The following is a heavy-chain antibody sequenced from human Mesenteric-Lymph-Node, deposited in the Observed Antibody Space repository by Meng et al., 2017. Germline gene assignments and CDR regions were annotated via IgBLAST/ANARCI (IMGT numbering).Heavy chain of an antibody. CDR1: GGSISSGDYY. J-gene: IGHJ4*02. Sequence: QGQLQESGPGLVKPQQPLSLTCTVSGGSISSGDYYWSWIRQPSGKGLEWIGYIYNSGSTYYNPSLKSRVTISVDTSKNQFSLKLRFVTAADTAVYYCAREGRSHQVGVSVYWGQGNLVTVSS. CDR2: IYNSGST. CDR3: AREGRSHQVGVSVY. V-gene: IGHV4-30-4*01. D-gene: IGHD2-21*01.